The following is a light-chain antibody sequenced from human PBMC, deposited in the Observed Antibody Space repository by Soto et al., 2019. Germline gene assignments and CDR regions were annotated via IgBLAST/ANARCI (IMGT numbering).Light chain of an antibody. CDR1: QSVSSY. Sequence: EIVLTQSPATLSLSPGERATLSCRASQSVSSYLAWYQHKPGQAPRLLIYDASNRATGVPARFSGSGSGTDFTLTISSLEPEDFAVYYCQQYGSSPPITFGRGTRLEIK. J-gene: IGKJ5*01. CDR2: DAS. CDR3: QQYGSSPPIT. V-gene: IGKV3-11*01.